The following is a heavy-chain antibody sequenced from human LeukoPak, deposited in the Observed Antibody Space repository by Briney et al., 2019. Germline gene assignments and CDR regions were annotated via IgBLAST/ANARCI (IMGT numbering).Heavy chain of an antibody. J-gene: IGHJ4*02. CDR2: ISRSSTYI. D-gene: IGHD5-24*01. V-gene: IGHV3-21*01. Sequence: PGGSLRLSCAASGCTFSSYAMSWVRQAPGKGLEWVSYISRSSTYIYYADSVKGRFTISRDNAKNSLYLQMNSLRGEDTAVYYCAREDSRDGYNFPYWGQGTLVTVSS. CDR3: AREDSRDGYNFPY. CDR1: GCTFSSYA.